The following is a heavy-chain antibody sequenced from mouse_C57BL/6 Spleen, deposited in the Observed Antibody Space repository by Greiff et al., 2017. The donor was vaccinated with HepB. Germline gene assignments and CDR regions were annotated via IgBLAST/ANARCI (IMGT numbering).Heavy chain of an antibody. Sequence: QVQLKESGAELVKPGASVKMSCKASGYTFTTYPIEWMKQNHGKSLEWIGNFHPYNDDTKYNEKFKGKATLTVEKSSSTVYLELSRLTSDDSAVYYCSRGDYGNYEGYAMDYWGQGTSVTVSS. D-gene: IGHD2-1*01. J-gene: IGHJ4*01. V-gene: IGHV1-47*01. CDR2: FHPYNDDT. CDR1: GYTFTTYP. CDR3: SRGDYGNYEGYAMDY.